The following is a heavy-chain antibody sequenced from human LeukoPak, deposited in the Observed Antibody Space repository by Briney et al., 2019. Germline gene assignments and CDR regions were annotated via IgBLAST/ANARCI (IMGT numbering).Heavy chain of an antibody. CDR3: ARLSAYYYGSYFYYYMDV. Sequence: PGGSLRLSCEGSGFSFSSYWMTWVRQLPGKGPEWVANIRQDESERYFADSVKGRFTISRDNAKKPVYLHMSSLRAEDTALYYCARLSAYYYGSYFYYYMDVWGKGTTVTVSS. V-gene: IGHV3-7*01. D-gene: IGHD3-10*01. CDR1: GFSFSSYW. J-gene: IGHJ6*03. CDR2: IRQDESER.